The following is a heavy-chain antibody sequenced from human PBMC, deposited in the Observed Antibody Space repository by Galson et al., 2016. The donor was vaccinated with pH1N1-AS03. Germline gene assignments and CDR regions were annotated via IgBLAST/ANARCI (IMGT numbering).Heavy chain of an antibody. CDR1: GGNFSSSA. J-gene: IGHJ6*02. CDR2: ILPIFGTA. V-gene: IGHV1-69*06. CDR3: VKSPMYTYHLDV. Sequence: SVKVSCKASGGNFSSSAVGWVRQAPGQGLEWMGGILPIFGTANYAQRFQARVSITADKSTNTGYLELTSLRSDDTAVYYCVKSPMYTYHLDVWGQGTTVTVSS. D-gene: IGHD2-2*02.